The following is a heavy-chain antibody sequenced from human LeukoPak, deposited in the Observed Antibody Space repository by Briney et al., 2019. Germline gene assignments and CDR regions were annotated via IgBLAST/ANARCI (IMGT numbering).Heavy chain of an antibody. CDR2: LYVSGTT. D-gene: IGHD6-6*01. J-gene: IGHJ6*02. Sequence: SETLSPTCTVSGGSMSGFYWSWLRQPAGKGLEWIGRLYVSGTTTYNPSLKSRVTMSVETSKNQFSLNLASVTAADTAVYYCAKDRAARNGMDVWGQGTTVTVSS. V-gene: IGHV4-4*07. CDR3: AKDRAARNGMDV. CDR1: GGSMSGFY.